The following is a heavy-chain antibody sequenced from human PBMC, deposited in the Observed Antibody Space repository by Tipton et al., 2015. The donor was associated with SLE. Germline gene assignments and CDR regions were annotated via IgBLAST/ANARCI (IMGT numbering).Heavy chain of an antibody. V-gene: IGHV3-23*01. Sequence: SLRLSCAASGFTFSSYGMHWVRQAPGKGLEWVSAISGSGGSTYYADSVKGRFTISRDNSKNTLYLQMNSLRAEDTAVYYCALADSSGSFDYWGQGTLVTVSS. D-gene: IGHD6-19*01. CDR3: ALADSSGSFDY. CDR2: ISGSGGST. CDR1: GFTFSSYG. J-gene: IGHJ4*02.